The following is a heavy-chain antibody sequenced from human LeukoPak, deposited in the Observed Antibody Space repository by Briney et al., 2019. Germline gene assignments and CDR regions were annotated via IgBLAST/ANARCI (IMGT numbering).Heavy chain of an antibody. CDR3: TTDVYI. V-gene: IGHV3-15*01. Sequence: AGGSLRLSCAASGFTFSSYAMTWFRQAPGKGLEWVGRIKNKKDGGTTDYAAPVKGRFTISRDDSKSTLYLEMNSLKIADTAIYYCTTDVYIWGQGTLVTVSS. J-gene: IGHJ4*02. CDR2: IKNKKDGGTT. CDR1: GFTFSSYA.